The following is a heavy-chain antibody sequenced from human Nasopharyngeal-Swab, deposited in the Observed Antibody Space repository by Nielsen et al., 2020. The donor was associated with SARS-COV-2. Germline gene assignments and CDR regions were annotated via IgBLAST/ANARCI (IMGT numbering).Heavy chain of an antibody. V-gene: IGHV3-30*18. CDR3: AKDPWDSSGYYGPFDY. D-gene: IGHD3-22*01. J-gene: IGHJ4*02. CDR1: GFTFSSYG. CDR2: ISYDGSNK. Sequence: GESLKLSCAASGFTFSSYGMHWVRQAPGKGLEWVAVISYDGSNKYYADSVKCRFTISRDNSKNTLYLQMNSLRAEDTAVYYCAKDPWDSSGYYGPFDYWGQGTLVTVSS.